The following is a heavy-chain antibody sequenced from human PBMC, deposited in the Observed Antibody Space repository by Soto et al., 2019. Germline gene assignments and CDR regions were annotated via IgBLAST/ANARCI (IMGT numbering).Heavy chain of an antibody. CDR1: GFIFSDYA. J-gene: IGHJ5*02. V-gene: IGHV3-30*18. Sequence: QVQLVESGGGVVRPGRPLRLSCSASGFIFSDYAMHWVRQAPGTGMEWVAVILFAGNKKYYADSVKGRLTISRDNSKNTPSLQMNNLRGEDTAVYYCAKDGSQTISWSILSSWGQGSLVTVSS. CDR3: AKDGSQTISWSILSS. D-gene: IGHD1-26*01. CDR2: ILFAGNKK.